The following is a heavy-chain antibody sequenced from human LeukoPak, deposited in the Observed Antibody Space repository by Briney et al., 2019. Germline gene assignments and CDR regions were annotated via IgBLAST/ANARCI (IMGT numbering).Heavy chain of an antibody. CDR3: ATYQGDYYYYGMDV. CDR1: GYTFTGYY. CDR2: INPNSGGT. J-gene: IGHJ6*02. V-gene: IGHV1-2*02. Sequence: ASVKVSCKASGYTFTGYYMHWVRQAPGQGLEWMGWINPNSGGTNYAQKFQGRVTMTRDTSISTAYMELSRLRSDDTAVYYCATYQGDYYYYGMDVWGQGTTVTVSS. D-gene: IGHD2-2*01.